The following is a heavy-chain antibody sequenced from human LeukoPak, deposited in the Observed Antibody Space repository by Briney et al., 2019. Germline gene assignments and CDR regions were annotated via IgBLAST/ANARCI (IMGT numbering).Heavy chain of an antibody. J-gene: IGHJ4*02. CDR1: GFTFSSYS. Sequence: GGSLRLSCAASGFTFSSYSMNWVRQAPGKGLEWVSSISSSSSYIYYADSVKGRFTISRDNAKNSLYLQMNTLRDEDTVVYYCARGPRYSFYWGQGTLVSVSS. CDR3: ARGPRYSFY. D-gene: IGHD6-13*01. CDR2: ISSSSSYI. V-gene: IGHV3-21*04.